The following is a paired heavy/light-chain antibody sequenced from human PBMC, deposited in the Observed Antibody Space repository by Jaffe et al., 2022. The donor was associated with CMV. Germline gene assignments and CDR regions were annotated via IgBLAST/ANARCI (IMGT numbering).Heavy chain of an antibody. CDR2: INPNSGGT. CDR1: GYTFTGHY. CDR3: ARDGWAKFYFDQ. D-gene: IGHD1-26*01. Sequence: QVRLVQSGAEMKKPGASVKVSCKASGYTFTGHYLHWVRQAPGQGPEWMGWINPNSGGTKFAQKFQDRVTLTSDTSISTAYMEITRLTSDDTAVYYCARDGWAKFYFDQWGQGTLVTVSS. J-gene: IGHJ4*02. V-gene: IGHV1-2*02.
Light chain of an antibody. CDR2: AAA. CDR3: QQSYSSPYT. J-gene: IGKJ2*01. Sequence: DIQLTQSPSSLSASVGDRVTITCRASQSISSFLSWYQQKPGKAPRLLVYAAASLETGVPSRFSGTGSGTDFTLTISSLQPDDFATYYCQQSYSSPYTFGPGTKVEI. CDR1: QSISSF. V-gene: IGKV1-39*01.